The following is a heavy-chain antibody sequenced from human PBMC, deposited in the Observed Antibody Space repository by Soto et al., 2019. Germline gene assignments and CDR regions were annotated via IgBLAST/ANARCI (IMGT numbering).Heavy chain of an antibody. CDR1: GFTFTSSA. V-gene: IGHV1-58*01. CDR2: IVVGSGNT. CDR3: AAGFYYYDSSGYYFGPDY. Sequence: ASVKVSCKASGFTFTSSAVQWVRQARGQRLEWIGWIVVGSGNTNYAQKFQERVTITRDMSTSTAYMELSSLRSEDTAVYYCAAGFYYYDSSGYYFGPDYWGQGTLVTVSS. J-gene: IGHJ4*02. D-gene: IGHD3-22*01.